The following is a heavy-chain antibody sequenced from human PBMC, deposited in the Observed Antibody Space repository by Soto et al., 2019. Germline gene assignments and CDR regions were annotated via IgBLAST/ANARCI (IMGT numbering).Heavy chain of an antibody. Sequence: EVQLLESGGGLVQPGGSLRLSCAASGFTFSNYAMSWVRQAPGKGLEWVSGISGSGDTTYADSVKGRRTISGDNSKNKVHLQMNGLRAEDTAVYYCANDRGYSGSYGFDYWGQGTLVTVSS. CDR2: ISGSGDTT. D-gene: IGHD1-26*01. CDR1: GFTFSNYA. V-gene: IGHV3-23*01. J-gene: IGHJ4*02. CDR3: ANDRGYSGSYGFDY.